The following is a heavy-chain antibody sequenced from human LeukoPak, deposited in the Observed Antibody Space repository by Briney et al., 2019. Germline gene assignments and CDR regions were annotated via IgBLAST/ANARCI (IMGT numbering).Heavy chain of an antibody. Sequence: GGSLRLSCAASGFTFSDYYMSWIRQAPGKGLEWVSYISSSSSYTNYADSVKGRFTISRDNAKNSLYLQMNSLRAEDTAVYYCAMALGSYYGSAFDIWGQGTMVTVSS. V-gene: IGHV3-11*03. D-gene: IGHD1-26*01. J-gene: IGHJ3*02. CDR2: ISSSSSYT. CDR1: GFTFSDYY. CDR3: AMALGSYYGSAFDI.